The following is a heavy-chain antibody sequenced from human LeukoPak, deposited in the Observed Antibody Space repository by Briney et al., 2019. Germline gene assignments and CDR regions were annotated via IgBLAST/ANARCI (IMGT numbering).Heavy chain of an antibody. Sequence: SETLSLTRPVHGRSSSGSYSSWVRHLPGKGVEGSGEINHSGTSNYNPTLTRRVTISVNTSKSQFCLMRSSVTAADAAVYYCASQSYNWGGNWGQGTLVTVSS. CDR2: INHSGTS. J-gene: IGHJ4*02. CDR1: GRSSSGSY. CDR3: ASQSYNWGGN. D-gene: IGHD7-27*01. V-gene: IGHV4-34*01.